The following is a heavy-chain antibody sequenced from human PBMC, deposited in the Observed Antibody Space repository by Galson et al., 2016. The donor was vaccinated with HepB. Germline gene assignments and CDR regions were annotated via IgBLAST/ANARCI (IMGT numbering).Heavy chain of an antibody. V-gene: IGHV4-59*01. J-gene: IGHJ4*02. Sequence: SETLSLTCTVSGDSIRSYYWGWIRQPPGKGLEWISLLYYNGRTKYNPSLKSRVDMSADTSMNQFSLKLSSVTAADTAVYYCARGFLGYCTSTSCPFDYWGQGTLVTVSS. CDR3: ARGFLGYCTSTSCPFDY. D-gene: IGHD2-2*01. CDR2: LYYNGRT. CDR1: GDSIRSYY.